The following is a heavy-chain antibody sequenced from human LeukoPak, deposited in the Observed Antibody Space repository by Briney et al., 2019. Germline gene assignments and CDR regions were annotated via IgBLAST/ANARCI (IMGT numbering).Heavy chain of an antibody. CDR2: IYSGGST. CDR1: GFTVSSNY. J-gene: IGHJ4*02. D-gene: IGHD1-26*01. Sequence: QPGGSLRLSCAASGFTVSSNYMSWVRRAPGKGLEWVSVIYSGGSTYYADSVKGRFTISRDNSKNTLYLQMNSLRAEDTAVYYCAREYPPTSGSYYDWGQGTLVTVSS. V-gene: IGHV3-66*01. CDR3: AREYPPTSGSYYD.